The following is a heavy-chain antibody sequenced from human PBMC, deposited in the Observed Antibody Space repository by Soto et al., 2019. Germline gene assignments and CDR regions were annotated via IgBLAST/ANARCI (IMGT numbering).Heavy chain of an antibody. Sequence: ETLRLSCAASGLTFNRYWMHWVRHAPGKGLVWVSHINTDGSNTNYADSVKGRFTISRDNAKSTLFLQMNSLRDEDTAVYYCAREFCSGGNCYTYYFDPWGQGIPVTVSS. J-gene: IGHJ5*02. CDR3: AREFCSGGNCYTYYFDP. CDR1: GLTFNRYW. CDR2: INTDGSNT. D-gene: IGHD2-15*01. V-gene: IGHV3-74*01.